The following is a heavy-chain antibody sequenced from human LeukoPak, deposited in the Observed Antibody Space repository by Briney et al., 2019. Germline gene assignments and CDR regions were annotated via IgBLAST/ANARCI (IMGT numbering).Heavy chain of an antibody. Sequence: SQTLSLTCAISGDSVSINSAAWNWIRQSPSRGLEWLGRTYYRSKWYNDYAVSVKSRITINPDTSKNQFSLQLNSVTPEDTAVYYCARARPKYNWNDLYYYYYMDVWGKGTTVTVSS. V-gene: IGHV6-1*01. J-gene: IGHJ6*03. CDR1: GDSVSINSAA. CDR3: ARARPKYNWNDLYYYYYMDV. D-gene: IGHD1-1*01. CDR2: TYYRSKWYN.